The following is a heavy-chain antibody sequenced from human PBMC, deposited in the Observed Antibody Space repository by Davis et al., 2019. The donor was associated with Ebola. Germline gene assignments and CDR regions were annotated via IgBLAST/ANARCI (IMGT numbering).Heavy chain of an antibody. Sequence: MPSETLSLTCTVSGGSISSYYWSWIRQPPGKGLEWIGYIYYSGSTNYNPSLKSRATISVDTSKNQFSLKLSSVTAADTAVYYCARHQYCSSTGCYLVLDYWGQGTLVTVSS. V-gene: IGHV4-59*01. D-gene: IGHD2-2*01. J-gene: IGHJ4*02. CDR1: GGSISSYY. CDR2: IYYSGST. CDR3: ARHQYCSSTGCYLVLDY.